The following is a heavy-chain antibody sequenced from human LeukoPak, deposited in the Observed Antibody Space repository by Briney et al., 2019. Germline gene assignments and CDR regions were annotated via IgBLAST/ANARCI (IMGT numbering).Heavy chain of an antibody. V-gene: IGHV3-53*04. D-gene: IGHD5-18*01. Sequence: GGSLRLSCAASGFTVSSNYMSWVRQAPGKGLEWVSVIFSGGTTYYADSVKGRFTISRHNSENTLYLQMNSLRGEDTAVYYCARGVLGYSYGFDYWGQGTLATVSS. CDR2: IFSGGTT. J-gene: IGHJ4*02. CDR1: GFTVSSNY. CDR3: ARGVLGYSYGFDY.